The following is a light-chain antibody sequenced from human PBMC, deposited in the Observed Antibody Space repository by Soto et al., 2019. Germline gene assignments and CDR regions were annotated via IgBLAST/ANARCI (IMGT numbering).Light chain of an antibody. CDR3: QQYTSYPPT. V-gene: IGKV1-5*01. CDR2: DAS. CDR1: QSISSW. J-gene: IGKJ4*01. Sequence: DIQMTQSPSTLSASIGDRVTITCRASQSISSWLGWYQQKPGKAPKLLIYDASSLESGVPSRFSGSGSGTEFTLTISSLQPDDFATYYCQQYTSYPPTVGGGTKVDI.